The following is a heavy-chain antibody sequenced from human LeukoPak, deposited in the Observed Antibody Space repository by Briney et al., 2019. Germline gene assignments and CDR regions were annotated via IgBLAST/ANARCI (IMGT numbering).Heavy chain of an antibody. CDR3: ARVSSGYSSGWYIDY. D-gene: IGHD6-19*01. CDR1: GFTFSSYA. CDR2: ISSNGGST. J-gene: IGHJ4*02. Sequence: GGSLRLSCAASGFTFSSYAMHWVRQAPGKGLEYVSAISSNGGSTYYANSVKGSFTISRDNSKNTLYLQMGSLRAEDMAVYYCARVSSGYSSGWYIDYWGQGTLVTVSS. V-gene: IGHV3-64*01.